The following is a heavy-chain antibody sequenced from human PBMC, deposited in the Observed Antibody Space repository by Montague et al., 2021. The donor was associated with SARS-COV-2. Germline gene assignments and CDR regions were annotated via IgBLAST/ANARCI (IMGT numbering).Heavy chain of an antibody. CDR2: IYYSGST. V-gene: IGHV4-59*01. CDR3: AREVRYYYDSSGPGAFDI. Sequence: ETRSLTCTVSGGSISSYYWSWIRQPPGKGLEWIGYIYYSGSTNYNPSLKSRVTISVDTSKNQFSLKLSSVTAADTAVYYCAREVRYYYDSSGPGAFDIWGQGTMVTVSS. D-gene: IGHD3-22*01. CDR1: GGSISSYY. J-gene: IGHJ3*02.